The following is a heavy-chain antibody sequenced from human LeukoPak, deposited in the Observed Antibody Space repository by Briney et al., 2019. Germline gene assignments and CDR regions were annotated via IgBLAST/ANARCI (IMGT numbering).Heavy chain of an antibody. Sequence: GGSLRLSCAAAGFTFSSYSMNWVRQAPGKGLEWISYISGRTGTMYYADSVQGRFTISRDNAKNSLYLQLNSLRDEDTAVYYCARDRSPYTTSAYYLEYWGQGTLVTVSS. CDR3: ARDRSPYTTSAYYLEY. V-gene: IGHV3-48*02. CDR1: GFTFSSYS. J-gene: IGHJ4*02. CDR2: ISGRTGTM. D-gene: IGHD3-22*01.